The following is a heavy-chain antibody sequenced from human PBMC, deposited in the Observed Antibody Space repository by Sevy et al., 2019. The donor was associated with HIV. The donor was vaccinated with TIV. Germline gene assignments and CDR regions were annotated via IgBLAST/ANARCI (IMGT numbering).Heavy chain of an antibody. Sequence: GGCLRLSCAASGFTFSSYSMNWVRQAPGKGLEWISYISSSSSTIYYSDSVKGRFTISRDNAKNSLYLQMKSLRAEDTAVYYCARENTFLEWLVYPTDAFDIWGHGTMVTVSS. J-gene: IGHJ3*02. CDR3: ARENTFLEWLVYPTDAFDI. D-gene: IGHD3-3*02. V-gene: IGHV3-48*01. CDR2: ISSSSSTI. CDR1: GFTFSSYS.